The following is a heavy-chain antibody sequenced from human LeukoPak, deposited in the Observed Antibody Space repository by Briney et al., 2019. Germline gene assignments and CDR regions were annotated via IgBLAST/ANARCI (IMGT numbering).Heavy chain of an antibody. J-gene: IGHJ4*02. CDR1: GFTFSSYA. CDR3: ARGRYSSSWNGGFDY. D-gene: IGHD6-13*01. V-gene: IGHV3-23*01. Sequence: PGGSLRLSCAASGFTFSSYAMSWVRQAPGKGLEWVSAISGSGGSTYYADSVKGRFTISRDNSKNTLYLQMNSLRAEDTAVYYCARGRYSSSWNGGFDYWGQGTLVTVSS. CDR2: ISGSGGST.